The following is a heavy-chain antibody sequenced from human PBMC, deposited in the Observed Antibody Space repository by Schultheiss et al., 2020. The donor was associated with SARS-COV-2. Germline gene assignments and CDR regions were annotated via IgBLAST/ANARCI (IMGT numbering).Heavy chain of an antibody. Sequence: SQTLSLTCAVSGYSISSGYYWGWIRQPPGKGLEWIGSIYHSGSTYYNPSLKSRVTISVDTSKNQFSLKLSSVTAADTAVYYCARHGSGDFCSYWYFDLWGRGTLVTVSS. J-gene: IGHJ2*01. V-gene: IGHV4-38-2*01. CDR1: GYSISSGYY. CDR3: ARHGSGDFCSYWYFDL. D-gene: IGHD3-10*01. CDR2: IYHSGST.